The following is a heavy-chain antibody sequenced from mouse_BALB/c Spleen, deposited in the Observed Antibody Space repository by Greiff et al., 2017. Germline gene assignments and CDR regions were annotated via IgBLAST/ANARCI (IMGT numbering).Heavy chain of an antibody. CDR1: GYSFTGYF. D-gene: IGHD2-4*01. J-gene: IGHJ4*01. V-gene: IGHV1-20*02. Sequence: EVQLQQSGPELVKPGASVKISCKASGYSFTGYFMNWVMQSHGKSLEWIGRINPYNGDTFYNQKFKGKATLTVDKSSSTAHMELRSLASEDSAVYYCARDYGAMDYWGQGTSVTVSS. CDR2: INPYNGDT. CDR3: ARDYGAMDY.